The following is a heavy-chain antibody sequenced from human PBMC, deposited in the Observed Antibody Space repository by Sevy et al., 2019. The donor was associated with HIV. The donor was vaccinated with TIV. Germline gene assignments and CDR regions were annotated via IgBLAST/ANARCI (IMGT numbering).Heavy chain of an antibody. Sequence: GGSLRLSCAASGFTFSSYSMNWVRQAPGKGLEWVSSISSSSSYIYYAHSVKGRFTISRDNAKNSLYLQMNSLRAEDPAVYYCARWGYCSSTSCYIGFGYYYYGMDVWGQGTTVTVSS. CDR1: GFTFSSYS. V-gene: IGHV3-21*01. D-gene: IGHD2-2*02. CDR2: ISSSSSYI. CDR3: ARWGYCSSTSCYIGFGYYYYGMDV. J-gene: IGHJ6*02.